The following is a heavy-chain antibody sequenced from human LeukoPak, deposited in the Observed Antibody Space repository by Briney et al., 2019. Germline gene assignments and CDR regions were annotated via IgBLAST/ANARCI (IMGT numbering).Heavy chain of an antibody. D-gene: IGHD2-2*02. CDR3: AYTFRDAFHV. V-gene: IGHV2-5*02. J-gene: IGHJ3*01. CDR1: GFSLSTTGVA. CDR2: VYWDDDK. Sequence: ESGPTLVNPTQTLTLTCTFSGFSLSTTGVAVGWIRQPPGKALEWLAIVYWDDDKRYSPSLKTRLTITRDISKNQVVLTMTDMDPVDTATYYCAYTFRDAFHVWGQGTVVTVSS.